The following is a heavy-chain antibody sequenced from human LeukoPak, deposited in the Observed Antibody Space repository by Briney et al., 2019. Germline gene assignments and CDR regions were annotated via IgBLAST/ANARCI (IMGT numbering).Heavy chain of an antibody. CDR2: INPDGSPT. CDR3: ARGPYFASSSGYYYYYMDV. Sequence: PGGSLRLSCAASGFTVSRDWMHWVRQAPGKGLVWVSHINPDGSPTTYADSVKGRFTISRDNAQNTLYLQMNSLRAEDTGVYYCARGPYFASSSGYYYYYMDVWGKGTTVTVSS. J-gene: IGHJ6*03. V-gene: IGHV3-74*01. CDR1: GFTVSRDW. D-gene: IGHD6-6*01.